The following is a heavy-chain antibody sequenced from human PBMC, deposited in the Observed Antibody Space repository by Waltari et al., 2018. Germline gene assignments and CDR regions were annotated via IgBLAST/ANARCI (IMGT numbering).Heavy chain of an antibody. V-gene: IGHV1-2*02. J-gene: IGHJ4*02. CDR1: GYIFTDFN. D-gene: IGHD3-10*01. CDR2: INPDSGGT. Sequence: QVHLAQSGPEVKQPGASVTVSCTTSGYIFTDFNVHWVRQAPGQGLEWMGWINPDSGGTLYAQNFQGRVTMTRDTSVTTVYMELTSLKSDDTAVYSCARKGRASSDPFDHWGQGTLVTVSS. CDR3: ARKGRASSDPFDH.